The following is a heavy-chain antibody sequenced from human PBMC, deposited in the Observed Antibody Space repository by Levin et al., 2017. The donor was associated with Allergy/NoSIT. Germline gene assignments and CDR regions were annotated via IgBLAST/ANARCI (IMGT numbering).Heavy chain of an antibody. CDR3: ARDLSGYGLFDS. CDR2: IYFRGTT. CDR1: GGSISSGAYY. J-gene: IGHJ3*02. D-gene: IGHD5-12*01. V-gene: IGHV4-31*03. Sequence: SQTLSLTCTVSGGSISSGAYYWSWIRQHPEKGLEWIGYIYFRGTTYYKPSLKSRLTISLDTSENQFSLKLSSVTAADTAVYYCARDLSGYGLFDSWGQGTVVTVSS.